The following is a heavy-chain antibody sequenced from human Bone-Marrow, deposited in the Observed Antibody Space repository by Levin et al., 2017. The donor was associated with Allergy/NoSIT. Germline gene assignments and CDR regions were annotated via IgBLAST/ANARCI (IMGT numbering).Heavy chain of an antibody. CDR2: ISSSSSYI. CDR1: GFTFSSYS. CDR3: ARDENSDDYVDY. V-gene: IGHV3-21*01. J-gene: IGHJ4*02. D-gene: IGHD1-7*01. Sequence: GGSLRLSCAASGFTFSSYSMNWVRQAPGKGLEWVSSISSSSSYIYYADSVKGRFTISRDNAKNSLYLQMNSLRAEDTAVYYCARDENSDDYVDYWGQGTLVTVSS.